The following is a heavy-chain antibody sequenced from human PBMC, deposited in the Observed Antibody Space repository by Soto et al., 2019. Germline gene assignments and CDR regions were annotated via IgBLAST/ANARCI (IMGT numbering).Heavy chain of an antibody. V-gene: IGHV1-69*01. CDR1: GVTFSTSG. J-gene: IGHJ5*01. Sequence: QVQLVQSGAEVKKPGSSLKVSCKTSGVTFSTSGISWVRQGPGQGLEWMGGIIPLFGTPKYARKFQGRVSIPADDSATTTDLEWSGFSSEDTAVYYGARVSPSICGGGNCYRPDSDFDSWGQGSQVVVSS. CDR3: ARVSPSICGGGNCYRPDSDFDS. D-gene: IGHD2-21*01. CDR2: IIPLFGTP.